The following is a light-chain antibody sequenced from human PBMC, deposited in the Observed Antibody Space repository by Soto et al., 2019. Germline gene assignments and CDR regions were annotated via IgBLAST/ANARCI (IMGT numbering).Light chain of an antibody. CDR2: DAS. CDR3: QQRSNLPQIT. J-gene: IGKJ4*01. Sequence: EIVLTQSPATLSLSPGERATLSCRASQSVSKYLAWYQQKPGQAPRLLIHDASNRATGIPARFSGSGSGTEYTLTISSLEHADLGVYYCQQRSNLPQITFGGGTKVEIK. V-gene: IGKV3-11*01. CDR1: QSVSKY.